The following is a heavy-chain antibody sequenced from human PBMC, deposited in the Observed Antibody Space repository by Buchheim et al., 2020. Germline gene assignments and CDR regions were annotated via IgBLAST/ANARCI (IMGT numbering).Heavy chain of an antibody. CDR3: ARDGKYVSDPGFWFDP. CDR2: IKPSGGST. Sequence: QVQLVQSGAEVKKPGASVKVSCKASGYTFTSYYMHWVRQAPGQGLEWMGIIKPSGGSTSYAQKFQGRATMTRDTSTSTVYMELGSLRSEDTAVYYCARDGKYVSDPGFWFDPWGQGTL. J-gene: IGHJ5*02. CDR1: GYTFTSYY. V-gene: IGHV1-46*03. D-gene: IGHD3-16*01.